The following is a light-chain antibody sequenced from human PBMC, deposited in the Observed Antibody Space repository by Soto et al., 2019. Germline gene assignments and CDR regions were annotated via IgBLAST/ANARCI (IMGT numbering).Light chain of an antibody. CDR3: SAYTISSTWV. V-gene: IGLV2-14*01. J-gene: IGLJ3*02. CDR1: SSDVGGYNY. Sequence: QSALTQPASVSGSPGQSITISCTGTSSDVGGYNYVSWFQHHPGKAPKLMIYEVTNRPSGVSDRFSGSKSGNTASLTISGLQAEDGADYYCSAYTISSTWVFGGGTKLTVL. CDR2: EVT.